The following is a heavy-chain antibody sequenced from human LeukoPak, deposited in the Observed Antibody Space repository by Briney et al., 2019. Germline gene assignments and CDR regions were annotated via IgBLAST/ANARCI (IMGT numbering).Heavy chain of an antibody. V-gene: IGHV4-34*01. CDR1: GGSFSGYY. CDR2: INHSGST. J-gene: IGHJ4*02. CDR3: ARGLRYYGSGSYPNDY. Sequence: SETLSLTRAVYGGSFSGYYWSWIRQPPGKGLEWIGEINHSGSTNYNPSLKSRVTISVDTSKNQFSLKLSSVTAADTAVYYCARGLRYYGSGSYPNDYWGQGTLVTVSS. D-gene: IGHD3-10*01.